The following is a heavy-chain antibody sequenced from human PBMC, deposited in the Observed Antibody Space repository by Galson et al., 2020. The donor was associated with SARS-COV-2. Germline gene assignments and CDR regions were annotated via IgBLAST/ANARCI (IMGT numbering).Heavy chain of an antibody. CDR3: AKLGGTYRVLDKVYYLFDS. J-gene: IGHJ4*02. D-gene: IGHD3-16*01. CDR1: GFTFSNYA. V-gene: IGHV3-23*01. CDR2: ISSSGGTT. Sequence: TGGTLRLSCAASGFTFSNYAMSWVRQAPGTGLEWVSPISSSGGTTYYADSVKGRFIISRDNSKNTLYLQMNGLRTEDTAVYYCAKLGGTYRVLDKVYYLFDSWGQGTLVTVSS.